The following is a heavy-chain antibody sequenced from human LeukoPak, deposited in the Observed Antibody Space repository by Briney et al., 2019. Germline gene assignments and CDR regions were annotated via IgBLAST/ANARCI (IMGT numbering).Heavy chain of an antibody. Sequence: PSETLSLTCAVSGGSISSSSYYWGWIRQPPGKGLEWIGSIYYSGSTYYNPSLKSRATISVDTSKNQFSLKLSSVTAADTAVYYCARHAPITMVRGGPYFDPWGQGTLVTVSS. V-gene: IGHV4-39*01. CDR3: ARHAPITMVRGGPYFDP. CDR1: GGSISSSSYY. J-gene: IGHJ5*02. D-gene: IGHD3-10*01. CDR2: IYYSGST.